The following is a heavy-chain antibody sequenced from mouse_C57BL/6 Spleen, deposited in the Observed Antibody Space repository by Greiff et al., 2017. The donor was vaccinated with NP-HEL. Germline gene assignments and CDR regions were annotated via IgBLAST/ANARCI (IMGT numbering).Heavy chain of an antibody. D-gene: IGHD1-1*02. CDR1: FFPFPCSW. CDR3: ARDYDYYAMDY. Sequence: LLPPVASLVHPVASLPLSFTSSFFPFPCSWLSFFLPRPFPVLAWICDIYPGSVSTNYNEKFKSNATLTVDTSSSTAYMQLSSLTSEDSAVYYCARDYDYYAMDYWGQGTSVTVSS. V-gene: IGHV1-55*01. CDR2: IYPGSVST. J-gene: IGHJ4*01.